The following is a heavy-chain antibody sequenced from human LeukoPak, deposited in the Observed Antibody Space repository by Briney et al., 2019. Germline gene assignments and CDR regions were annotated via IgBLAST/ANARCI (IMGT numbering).Heavy chain of an antibody. Sequence: SETLSLTCTVSGGSISSSSYYWGWIRQPPGKGLEWIGSIYYSGSTYYNPSLKSRVTISVDTSKNQFSLKLSSVTAADTAVYYCARGTGVAFGNWFDPWGQGTLVTVSS. CDR1: GGSISSSSYY. D-gene: IGHD7-27*01. CDR2: IYYSGST. J-gene: IGHJ5*02. V-gene: IGHV4-39*07. CDR3: ARGTGVAFGNWFDP.